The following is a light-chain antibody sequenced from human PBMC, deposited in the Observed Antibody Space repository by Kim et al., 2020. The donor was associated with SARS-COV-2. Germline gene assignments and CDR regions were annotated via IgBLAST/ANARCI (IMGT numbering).Light chain of an antibody. V-gene: IGLV3-19*01. Sequence: ALGQTVRITCQGDSLRTYYASWYQQKPGQAPVLVIFAKNHRPSGIPDRFSGSGSGNTASLTITGAQAEDEADYYCNSRDSSGDRLVFGGGTQLTVL. CDR2: AKN. J-gene: IGLJ2*01. CDR1: SLRTYY. CDR3: NSRDSSGDRLV.